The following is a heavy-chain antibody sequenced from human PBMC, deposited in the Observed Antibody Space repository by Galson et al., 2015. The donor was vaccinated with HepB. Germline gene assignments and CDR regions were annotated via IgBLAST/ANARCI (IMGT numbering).Heavy chain of an antibody. V-gene: IGHV6-1*01. J-gene: IGHJ3*02. Sequence: CAISGDSVSSNSAAWNWIRQSPSRGLEWLGRTYYRSRWYNDCAVSVRSRITINPDTSKNQFSLQLNSVTPEDTAVYYCARDKYSGATVNAFDIWGQGTMVTVSS. D-gene: IGHD4-17*01. CDR1: GDSVSSNSAA. CDR3: ARDKYSGATVNAFDI. CDR2: TYYRSRWYN.